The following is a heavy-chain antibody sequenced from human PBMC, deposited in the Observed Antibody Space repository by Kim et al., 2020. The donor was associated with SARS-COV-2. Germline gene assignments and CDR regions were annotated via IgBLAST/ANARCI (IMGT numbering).Heavy chain of an antibody. J-gene: IGHJ4*02. D-gene: IGHD3-10*01. CDR1: GDSIGSFY. CDR3: ARETTGYGELPD. CDR2: VYHSGTA. Sequence: SETLSLTCSVSGDSIGSFYWSWIRQTPGKGLEWIGYVYHSGTANFSPSFNSRVTLSVDMAKNQFSLILRSVTAADTAFYYCARETTGYGELPDWGQGILV. V-gene: IGHV4-59*01.